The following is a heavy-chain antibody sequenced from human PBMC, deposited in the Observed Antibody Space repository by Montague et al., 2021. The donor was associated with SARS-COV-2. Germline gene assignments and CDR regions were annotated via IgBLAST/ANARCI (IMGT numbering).Heavy chain of an antibody. CDR3: AGDGWGEFNSRDAFDI. V-gene: IGHV4-59*13. J-gene: IGHJ3*02. Sequence: SETLSLTCTVSGGSISSYYWSWIRQPPGKGLEWIGYIYYSGRTNXNPSLKSRVTISVDTSKKQFSLKLSSVTAADTAVYYCAGDGWGEFNSRDAFDIWGQGIMVTGSS. CDR1: GGSISSYY. CDR2: IYYSGRT. D-gene: IGHD3-16*01.